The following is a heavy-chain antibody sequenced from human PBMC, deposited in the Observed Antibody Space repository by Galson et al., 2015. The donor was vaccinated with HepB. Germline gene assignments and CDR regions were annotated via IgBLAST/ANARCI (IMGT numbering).Heavy chain of an antibody. D-gene: IGHD6-19*01. V-gene: IGHV3-23*01. Sequence: SLRLSCAASGFSFRTYAMTWVRQAPGKGLEWVSAIGTSGGATYYADSVKGRFTISSDNSEDTVFLHMSSLRVDDTAVYYCARALTPVAGIYGYFHLWGQGTRGTVAS. CDR2: IGTSGGAT. J-gene: IGHJ1*01. CDR1: GFSFRTYA. CDR3: ARALTPVAGIYGYFHL.